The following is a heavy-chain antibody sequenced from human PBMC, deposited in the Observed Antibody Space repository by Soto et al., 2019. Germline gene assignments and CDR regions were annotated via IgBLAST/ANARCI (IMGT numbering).Heavy chain of an antibody. J-gene: IGHJ5*02. CDR1: GGTFSSYA. CDR2: IIPIFGTA. CDR3: ARASGPVYKQQLTNWFDP. Sequence: SVKVSCKASGGTFSSYAISWVRQAPGQGLEWMGGIIPIFGTANYAQKFQGRVTITADESTSTAYMELSSLRSEDTAVYYCARASGPVYKQQLTNWFDPWGQGTLVTVSS. D-gene: IGHD6-13*01. V-gene: IGHV1-69*13.